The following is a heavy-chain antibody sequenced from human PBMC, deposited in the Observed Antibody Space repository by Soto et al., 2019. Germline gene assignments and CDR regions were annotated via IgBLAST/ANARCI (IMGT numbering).Heavy chain of an antibody. CDR1: GFTFSSYA. V-gene: IGHV3-23*01. J-gene: IGHJ2*01. CDR2: ISGSGGSR. CDR3: AKEQARFRYFAL. Sequence: EVQLLESGGGLVQPGGSLRLSCAASGFTFSSYAVSWVRQAPGKGLEWVSAISGSGGSRYYADSVKGRFTISRDNSKNTLYLQMNSLRAEDTAVYYCAKEQARFRYFALWGRGTLVTVSS. D-gene: IGHD1-26*01.